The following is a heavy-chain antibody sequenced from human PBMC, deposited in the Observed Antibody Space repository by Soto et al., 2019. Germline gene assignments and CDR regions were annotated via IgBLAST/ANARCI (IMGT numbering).Heavy chain of an antibody. CDR2: ISYDGGKK. V-gene: IGHV3-30-3*01. CDR3: ARDTYLDSSGPSYYYYYGIDV. J-gene: IGHJ6*02. Sequence: QVQLVESGRGVVQPGRSLRLSCAASGFTFTDYAMHWVRQAPGKGLEWVAVISYDGGKKYYADSVKGRFTISRDNSKNTVYLQMNSLRVEDTAVYYCARDTYLDSSGPSYYYYYGIDVWGQGTTVTVSS. CDR1: GFTFTDYA. D-gene: IGHD3-22*01.